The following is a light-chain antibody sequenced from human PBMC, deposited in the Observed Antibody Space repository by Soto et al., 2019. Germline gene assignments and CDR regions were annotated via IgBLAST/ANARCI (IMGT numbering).Light chain of an antibody. Sequence: DIQMTQSPSTLSASVGDRVTITCRASQSISIWLAWYQQKPGKAPKLLIYKAPSLESGVPSRFSGSGSGTEFTLTISSLQPDDFATYYCQQYNSYSVTFGQGTKVEIK. J-gene: IGKJ1*01. CDR2: KAP. CDR1: QSISIW. CDR3: QQYNSYSVT. V-gene: IGKV1-5*03.